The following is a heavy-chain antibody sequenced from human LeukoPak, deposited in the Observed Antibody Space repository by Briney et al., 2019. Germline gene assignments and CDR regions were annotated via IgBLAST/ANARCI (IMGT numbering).Heavy chain of an antibody. CDR1: GFTFSSYW. D-gene: IGHD2-15*01. Sequence: PGRSLRLSCAASGFTFSSYWMHWVRQAPGKGLVWVSRINSDGSTTTYADSVKGRFTISRDNAKNTLYLQMNSLRAEDTAVYYCARVCIGCYSKDYWGQGTLVSVSS. V-gene: IGHV3-74*03. CDR2: INSDGSTT. CDR3: ARVCIGCYSKDY. J-gene: IGHJ4*02.